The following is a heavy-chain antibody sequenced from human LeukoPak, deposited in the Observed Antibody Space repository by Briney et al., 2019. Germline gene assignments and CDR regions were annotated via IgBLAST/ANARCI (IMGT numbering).Heavy chain of an antibody. CDR3: AKVGEYQLLLYAFDM. J-gene: IGHJ3*02. CDR2: ISGSGGST. CDR1: GFPFSDYV. D-gene: IGHD2-2*01. Sequence: GGSLRLSCAASGFPFSDYVMHWVRQAPGKGLEWVSAISGSGGSTYYADSVKGRFTISRDNSKNTLYLQMDSLRAEDTAVYYCAKVGEYQLLLYAFDMWGQGTMVTVSS. V-gene: IGHV3-23*01.